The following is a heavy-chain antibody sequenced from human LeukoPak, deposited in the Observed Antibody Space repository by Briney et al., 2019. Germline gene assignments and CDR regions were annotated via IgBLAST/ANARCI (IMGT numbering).Heavy chain of an antibody. CDR2: VSRCSSFI. J-gene: IGHJ4*02. CDR1: GFAFSSYS. V-gene: IGHV3-21*01. D-gene: IGHD5-12*01. Sequence: GGSLRLSCAASGFAFSSYSMNWVRQAPGKGLEWVSSVSRCSSFIFYADSVQGRFTVSRDDAKDSLFLQMNSLRAEDAAVYYCARVSDAYDYFFDYWGQGTLVTVSS. CDR3: ARVSDAYDYFFDY.